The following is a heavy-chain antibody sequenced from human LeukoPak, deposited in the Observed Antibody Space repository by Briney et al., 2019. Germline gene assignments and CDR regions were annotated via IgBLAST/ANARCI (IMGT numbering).Heavy chain of an antibody. CDR1: GXTXXNYW. D-gene: IGHD1-26*01. CDR3: ARDPVEWELLLDY. Sequence: GGXXXLSXXAXGXTXXNYWMGWVRQAPGKRLEWXANMNIDGSEKYYADSVKGRFSISRDNARNSVYLQMASLRVEDTAVYYCARDPVEWELLLDYWGQGTLVTVSS. J-gene: IGHJ4*02. V-gene: IGHV3-7*01. CDR2: MNIDGSEK.